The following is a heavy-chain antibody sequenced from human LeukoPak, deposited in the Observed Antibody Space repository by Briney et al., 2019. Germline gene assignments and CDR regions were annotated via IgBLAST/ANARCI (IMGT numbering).Heavy chain of an antibody. CDR2: IYYSGST. J-gene: IGHJ4*02. D-gene: IGHD2-2*01. Sequence: SETLSLTCTVSGGSISSSNYYWGWIRQPPGKGLEWIGSIYYSGSTYYTPSLKSRVTISVDTSKNQFSLKLSSVTAADTAVYFCAKSRSGSASWALQIFDNWGQGTLVTVSS. CDR1: GGSISSSNYY. V-gene: IGHV4-39*07. CDR3: AKSRSGSASWALQIFDN.